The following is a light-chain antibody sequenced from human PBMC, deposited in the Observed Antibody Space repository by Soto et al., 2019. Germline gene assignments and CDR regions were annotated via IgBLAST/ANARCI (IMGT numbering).Light chain of an antibody. CDR3: QQYDSSPRT. V-gene: IGKV3-20*01. CDR1: QSVSSSY. J-gene: IGKJ1*01. CDR2: GAS. Sequence: ELVLTQSPGTLSLSPGERATLSCRASQSVSSSYLAWYQQKPGQAPRLLISGASSRAADIPDRFSGSGSGTDFTLTINRLEPEEFAVYYCQQYDSSPRTVGQGTKVDIK.